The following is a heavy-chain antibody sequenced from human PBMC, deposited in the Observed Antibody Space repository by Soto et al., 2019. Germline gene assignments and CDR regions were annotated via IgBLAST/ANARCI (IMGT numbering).Heavy chain of an antibody. CDR2: ISHDGSEK. CDR1: GFTFSTHG. Sequence: QVQLVESGGGLVQPGTSLRISCAASGFTFSTHGMHWVRQAPGKGLEWVAMISHDGSEKYYVDSVKGRFTISRDTSKNTLFLQMDSLRAEDTAVYYCAKDWGETDGYNWFDSWGQGTLVTVSS. V-gene: IGHV3-30*18. J-gene: IGHJ5*01. CDR3: AKDWGETDGYNWFDS. D-gene: IGHD3-16*01.